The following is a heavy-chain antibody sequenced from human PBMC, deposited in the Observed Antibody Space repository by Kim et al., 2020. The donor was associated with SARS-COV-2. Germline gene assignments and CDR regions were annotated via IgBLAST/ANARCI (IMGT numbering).Heavy chain of an antibody. Sequence: GSTYYPPSLKSRITISTDTSKNHFSLTLTSGTTADTAVYYCATAAGDAFDIWGQGTMVTVSS. CDR3: ATAAGDAFDI. CDR2: GST. J-gene: IGHJ3*02. V-gene: IGHV4-30-2*05. D-gene: IGHD6-13*01.